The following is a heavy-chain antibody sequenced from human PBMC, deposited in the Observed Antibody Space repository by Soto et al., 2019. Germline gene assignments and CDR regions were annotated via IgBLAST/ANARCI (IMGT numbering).Heavy chain of an antibody. J-gene: IGHJ4*02. V-gene: IGHV4-34*01. Sequence: QVQLQQWGAGLLKPSETLSLTCAVYVGSFRGYYWTWVRQPPGKGLEWIGEINHRGSTSYNPSLKSRVTISVDTSKNQFSLRLSSVTAADTAVYYCARGEGSGWYFDYWGQGTRVTVSS. CDR2: INHRGST. CDR1: VGSFRGYY. D-gene: IGHD6-19*01. CDR3: ARGEGSGWYFDY.